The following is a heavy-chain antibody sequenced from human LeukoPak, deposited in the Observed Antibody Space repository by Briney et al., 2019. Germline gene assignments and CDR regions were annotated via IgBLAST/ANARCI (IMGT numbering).Heavy chain of an antibody. J-gene: IGHJ4*02. V-gene: IGHV3-66*01. CDR3: ARSELERRRIFDY. Sequence: GGSLRLSCAASGFTVSSNYMSWVRQAPGEGLEWVSVIYSGGSTYYADSVKGRFTISRDNSKNTLYLQMNSLRAEDTAVYYCARSELERRRIFDYWGQGTLVTVSS. D-gene: IGHD1-1*01. CDR1: GFTVSSNY. CDR2: IYSGGST.